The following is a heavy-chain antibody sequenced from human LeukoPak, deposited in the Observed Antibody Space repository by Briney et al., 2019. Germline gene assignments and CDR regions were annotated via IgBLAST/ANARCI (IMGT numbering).Heavy chain of an antibody. Sequence: GASVKASCKASGGTFSSYAISWVRQAPGQGLEWMGRIIPILGIANYAQKFQGRVTITADKSTSTAYMELSSLRSEDTAVYYCARSNYYDSSGYYHWGQGTLVTVSS. CDR1: GGTFSSYA. J-gene: IGHJ5*02. CDR2: IIPILGIA. D-gene: IGHD3-22*01. CDR3: ARSNYYDSSGYYH. V-gene: IGHV1-69*04.